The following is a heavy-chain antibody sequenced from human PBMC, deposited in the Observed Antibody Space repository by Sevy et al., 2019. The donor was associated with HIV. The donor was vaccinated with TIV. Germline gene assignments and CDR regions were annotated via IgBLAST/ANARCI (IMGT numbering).Heavy chain of an antibody. V-gene: IGHV3-23*01. Sequence: GGSLRLSCAASGFTFSDYAMSWVRQAPGEGLEWVSGISGSGDNTYYADSVKGRFTISRDNSKTTLYLPMNSLRAEDTAVYYCAKRGYYDRSGYGPFSYWGQGTQVTVSS. CDR3: AKRGYYDRSGYGPFSY. J-gene: IGHJ4*02. CDR1: GFTFSDYA. D-gene: IGHD3-22*01. CDR2: ISGSGDNT.